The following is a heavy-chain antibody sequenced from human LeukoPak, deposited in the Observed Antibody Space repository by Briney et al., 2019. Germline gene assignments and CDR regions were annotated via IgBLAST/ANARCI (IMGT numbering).Heavy chain of an antibody. CDR3: ATRPNPREGPSDC. J-gene: IGHJ4*01. CDR2: IKSKGDGGTT. V-gene: IGHV3-15*01. CDR1: GITLRKAW. Sequence: PGGSLRLSCTASGITLRKAWMTWVRQAPGKGLEWVGRIKSKGDGGTTDYAAPVKGRFTISRDDSKNTLYLELSSLKTEDTAVYYFATRPNPREGPSDCWGQGTLVTVSS.